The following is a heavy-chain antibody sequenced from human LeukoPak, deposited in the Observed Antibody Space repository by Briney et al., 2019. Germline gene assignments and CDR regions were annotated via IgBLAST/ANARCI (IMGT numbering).Heavy chain of an antibody. J-gene: IGHJ4*02. CDR1: GYTLTELS. Sequence: GASVKVSCKVSGYTLTELSMHWVRQAPGKGLEWMGGFDPEDGETIYAQKFQGRVTMTEDTSTDTAYMELSSLRSEGTAVYYCATVVFARRKTRYYYGSERILDYWGQGTLATVSS. CDR3: ATVVFARRKTRYYYGSERILDY. V-gene: IGHV1-24*01. D-gene: IGHD3-10*01. CDR2: FDPEDGET.